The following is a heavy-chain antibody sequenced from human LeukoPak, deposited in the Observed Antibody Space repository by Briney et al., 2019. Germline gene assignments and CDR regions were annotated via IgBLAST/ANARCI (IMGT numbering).Heavy chain of an antibody. CDR2: IDTSTTYM. CDR1: GFTFSSYS. V-gene: IGHV3-21*01. CDR3: AREAGTGERWYFDL. Sequence: GGSLRLSCAASGFTFSSYSMNWVRQAPGKGLEWVSSIDTSTTYMTYADSVKGRFTISRDNARNSLYLQMNSLRAEDTAVYYCAREAGTGERWYFDLWGRGTLVPVSS. D-gene: IGHD7-27*01. J-gene: IGHJ2*01.